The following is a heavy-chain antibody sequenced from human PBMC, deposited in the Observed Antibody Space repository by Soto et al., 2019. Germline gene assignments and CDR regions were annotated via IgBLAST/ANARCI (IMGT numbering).Heavy chain of an antibody. Sequence: QVQLVESGGGVVQPGRSLRLSCAASGFTFSSYGMHWVRQAPGKGLEWVAVISYDGSNKYYADSVKGRFTISRDNSKNTLYLQMNSLRAEDTAVYYCAKDLPAGSYYYYCGMDVWGQGTTVTVSS. J-gene: IGHJ6*02. V-gene: IGHV3-30*18. CDR1: GFTFSSYG. CDR2: ISYDGSNK. CDR3: AKDLPAGSYYYYCGMDV. D-gene: IGHD2-2*01.